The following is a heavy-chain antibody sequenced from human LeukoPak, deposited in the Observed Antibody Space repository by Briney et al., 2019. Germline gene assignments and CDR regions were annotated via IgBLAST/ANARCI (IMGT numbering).Heavy chain of an antibody. CDR1: GFTFSTYW. Sequence: PGGSLRLSCAASGFTFSTYWKHWVRQAPGNGLVWLSRINTDGSTTTYADSVKGRFTISRDNAKNTLYLQVDSLRAEDTAMYYCARGGVGSPTVDYWGQGTLVTLSS. CDR3: ARGGVGSPTVDY. CDR2: INTDGSTT. J-gene: IGHJ4*02. D-gene: IGHD1-26*01. V-gene: IGHV3-74*01.